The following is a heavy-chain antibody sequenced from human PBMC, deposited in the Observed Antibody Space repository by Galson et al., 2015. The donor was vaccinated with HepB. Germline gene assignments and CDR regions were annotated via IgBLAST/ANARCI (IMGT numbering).Heavy chain of an antibody. Sequence: SVKVSCKASGYTFTSYYMHWVRQAPGQGLEWMGIINPSGGSTSYAQKFQGRVTMTRDTSTSTVYMELSSLRSEDTAVYYCARSRKTNHYGSGSYLNWFDPWGQGTLVTVSS. V-gene: IGHV1-46*03. J-gene: IGHJ5*02. CDR1: GYTFTSYY. CDR3: ARSRKTNHYGSGSYLNWFDP. CDR2: INPSGGST. D-gene: IGHD3-10*01.